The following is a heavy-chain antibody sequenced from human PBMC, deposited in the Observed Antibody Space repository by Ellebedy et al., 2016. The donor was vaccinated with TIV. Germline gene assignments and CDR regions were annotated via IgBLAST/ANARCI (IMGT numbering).Heavy chain of an antibody. CDR1: GFTFDDYA. J-gene: IGHJ4*02. V-gene: IGHV3-9*01. Sequence: PGGSLRLSCAASGFTFDDYAMHRVRQAPGKGLEWVSGISWNSGSIGYADSVKGRFTISRDNAKNSLYLQMNSLRAEDTAVYYCSRHTDYALDYWGQGALVTVSS. D-gene: IGHD4-17*01. CDR3: SRHTDYALDY. CDR2: ISWNSGSI.